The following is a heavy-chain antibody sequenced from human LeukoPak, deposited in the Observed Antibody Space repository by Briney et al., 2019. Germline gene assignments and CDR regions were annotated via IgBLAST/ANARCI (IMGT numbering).Heavy chain of an antibody. J-gene: IGHJ4*02. CDR1: GFTFSNYA. D-gene: IGHD3-9*01. V-gene: IGHV3-23*01. CDR2: ISGSGGST. Sequence: RGSLRLSCAASGFTFSNYAMSWVRQAPGKGLEWVSGISGSGGSTYYADSVKGRFTISRDNSKNMLHLQMNSLRAEDTAVYYCAKSRGVGILTGYYADDYWGQGTLLTVSS. CDR3: AKSRGVGILTGYYADDY.